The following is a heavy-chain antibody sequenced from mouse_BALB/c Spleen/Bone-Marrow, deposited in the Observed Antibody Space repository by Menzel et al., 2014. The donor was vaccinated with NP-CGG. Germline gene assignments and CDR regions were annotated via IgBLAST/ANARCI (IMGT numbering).Heavy chain of an antibody. CDR1: GYTFTNYW. V-gene: IGHV1-63*02. CDR3: ARTAYFDY. CDR2: FYPGGGYT. Sequence: QVQLKQSGAELVRPGTSVKISCKASGYTFTNYWLGWIKQRPGHGLEWIGEFYPGGGYTNYNEEFKGKATLTADASSSTAYMQLSSLTSEDSAVYFCARTAYFDYWGQGTTLTVSS. J-gene: IGHJ2*01.